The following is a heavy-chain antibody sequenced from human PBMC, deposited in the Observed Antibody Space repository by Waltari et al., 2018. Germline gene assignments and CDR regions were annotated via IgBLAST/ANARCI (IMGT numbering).Heavy chain of an antibody. CDR1: GYTFPSYY. D-gene: IGHD6-13*01. CDR2: INPSGGST. V-gene: IGHV1-46*01. Sequence: QVQLVQSGAEVKKPGASVKVSCKASGYTFPSYYMHWVRQAPGQGLEWMGIINPSGGSTSYAQKFQGRVTMTRDTSTSTVYMELSSLRSEDTAVYYCARARIAAAGLDPWGQGTLVTVSS. J-gene: IGHJ5*02. CDR3: ARARIAAAGLDP.